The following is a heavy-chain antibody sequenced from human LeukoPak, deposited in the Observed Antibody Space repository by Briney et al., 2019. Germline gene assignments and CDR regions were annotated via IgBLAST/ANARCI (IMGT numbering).Heavy chain of an antibody. CDR2: ISSSSSYI. Sequence: GGSLRLSCAASGFTFSSYSMNWVRQAPGKGLEWVSSISSSSSYIYYADSVKGRFTISRDNAKNSLYLQMNSLRAEDTAVYYCARGLYHDSSGYEPLDYWGQGTLVTVSS. V-gene: IGHV3-21*01. CDR3: ARGLYHDSSGYEPLDY. CDR1: GFTFSSYS. J-gene: IGHJ4*02. D-gene: IGHD3-22*01.